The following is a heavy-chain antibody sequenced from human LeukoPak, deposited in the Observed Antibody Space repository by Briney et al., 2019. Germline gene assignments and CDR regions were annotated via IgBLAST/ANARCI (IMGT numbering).Heavy chain of an antibody. J-gene: IGHJ5*02. D-gene: IGHD5-12*01. CDR2: IKQDGSEK. CDR1: GFIFSSYW. CDR3: ARTGEDYSGIAGYGGFRP. V-gene: IGHV3-7*01. Sequence: GGSLRLSCAASGFIFSSYWMHWVRQAPGTGLEWVASIKQDGSEKLYGASVRGRFTVSRDNARNSLYLNMKTLRSEDTALYYCARTGEDYSGIAGYGGFRPWGQGTLVIVSS.